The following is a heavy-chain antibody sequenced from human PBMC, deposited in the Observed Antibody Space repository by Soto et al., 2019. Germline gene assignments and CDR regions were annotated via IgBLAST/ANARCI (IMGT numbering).Heavy chain of an antibody. V-gene: IGHV4-61*01. CDR3: TKDSAKWNFYY. D-gene: IGHD1-1*01. CDR2: ISYSGST. CDR1: GGSVSSGSYY. J-gene: IGHJ4*02. Sequence: QVQLQESGPGLVKPSETLSLTCSVSGGSVSSGSYYWSWIRQSPGKGLEGIGHISYSGSTSYNPSLKSRVTISVDTSKNQFSLKLSSVTAADTAVYYCTKDSAKWNFYYWGQGTLVTVSP.